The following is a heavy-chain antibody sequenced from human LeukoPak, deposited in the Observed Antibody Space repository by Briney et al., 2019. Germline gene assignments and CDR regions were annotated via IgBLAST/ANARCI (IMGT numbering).Heavy chain of an antibody. CDR2: IYSGGST. CDR1: GFTVSSNY. J-gene: IGHJ3*02. Sequence: GGSLRLSCAASGFTVSSNYMSWVRQAPGKGLEWVSVIYSGGSTYYADSVKGRFTISRDNSKNTLYLQMNSLRAEDTAVYYCAREGYSSSWSRGAFDIWGQGTMVTVSS. CDR3: AREGYSSSWSRGAFDI. D-gene: IGHD6-13*01. V-gene: IGHV3-53*01.